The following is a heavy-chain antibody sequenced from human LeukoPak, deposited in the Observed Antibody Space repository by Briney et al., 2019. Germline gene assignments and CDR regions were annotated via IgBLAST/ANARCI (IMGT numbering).Heavy chain of an antibody. CDR2: IYYSGST. Sequence: PSETLSLTCTVSGGSISSSSYYWGWIRQPPGKGLEWIGSIYYSGSTNYNPSLKSRVTISVDTSKNQFSLKLSSVTAADTAVYYCARVGSPGTYYYDSSGYLYAFDIWGQGTMVTVSS. J-gene: IGHJ3*02. CDR3: ARVGSPGTYYYDSSGYLYAFDI. CDR1: GGSISSSSYY. V-gene: IGHV4-39*07. D-gene: IGHD3-22*01.